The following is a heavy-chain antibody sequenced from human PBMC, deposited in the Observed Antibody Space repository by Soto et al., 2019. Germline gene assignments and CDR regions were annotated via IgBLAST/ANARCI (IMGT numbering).Heavy chain of an antibody. V-gene: IGHV3-23*01. CDR3: ARSWSGSTSGRVDV. D-gene: IGHD3-3*01. J-gene: IGHJ6*02. CDR2: ISGSGG. Sequence: GGSLRLSCAASGFTFSSYAMSWVRQAPGKGLEWVSAISGSGGYGGSVRGRFTISRDKAQSTLYLQMNSLRPEDTAVYYCARSWSGSTSGRVDVWGQGTTVTVSS. CDR1: GFTFSSYA.